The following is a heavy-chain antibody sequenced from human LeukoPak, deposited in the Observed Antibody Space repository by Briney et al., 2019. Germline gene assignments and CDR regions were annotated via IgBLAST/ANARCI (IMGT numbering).Heavy chain of an antibody. J-gene: IGHJ3*02. CDR1: GASLSSGSYY. Sequence: PSQTLSLTCTVSGASLSSGSYYWSWIRQPAGKGLEWIGRIYPSGSTDYNPSLKSRVTISVDTSKNQFSLKLSSVTAADTAVYFCARGPYSYDSSGAFDIWGQGTMVTVSS. CDR2: IYPSGST. V-gene: IGHV4-61*02. CDR3: ARGPYSYDSSGAFDI. D-gene: IGHD3-22*01.